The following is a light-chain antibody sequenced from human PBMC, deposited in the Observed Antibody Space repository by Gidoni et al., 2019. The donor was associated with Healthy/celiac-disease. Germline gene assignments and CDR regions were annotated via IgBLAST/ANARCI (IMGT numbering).Light chain of an antibody. Sequence: QSALTQPASVSGAPGQSNTLSCTGTSSDVGGYNYVSWYQQHPGKAPKLMIYDVSNRPSGVSTRFSGSKSGNTASLTISGLQAEDEADYSCSSSTSSSTLDVFGGGTKLTVL. V-gene: IGLV2-14*03. J-gene: IGLJ2*01. CDR2: DVS. CDR3: SSSTSSSTLDV. CDR1: SSDVGGYNY.